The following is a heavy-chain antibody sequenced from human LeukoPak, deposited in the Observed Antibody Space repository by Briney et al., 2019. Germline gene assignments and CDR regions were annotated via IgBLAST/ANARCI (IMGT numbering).Heavy chain of an antibody. D-gene: IGHD4-11*01. CDR3: ARQVQYPFALDY. Sequence: SETLSLTCTVSGGSISSSSYYWGWIRQPPGKGLEWIGEINYSGSTNYNPSLKSRVTISVDTSKNQFSLKLSSVTAADTAVYYCARQVQYPFALDYWGQGTLVTVSS. V-gene: IGHV4-39*01. CDR1: GGSISSSSYY. CDR2: INYSGST. J-gene: IGHJ4*02.